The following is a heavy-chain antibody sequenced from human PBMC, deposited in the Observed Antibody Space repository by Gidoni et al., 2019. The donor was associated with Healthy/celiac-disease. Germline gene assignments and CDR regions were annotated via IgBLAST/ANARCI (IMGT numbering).Heavy chain of an antibody. CDR3: ARHRYSSLLGAFDI. D-gene: IGHD6-13*01. Sequence: QLQLQESGPGLVKPSETLSLTCTVSGGSISSSSYYWGWIRQPPGKGLEWIGSIYYSGSTYYNPSLKSRVTISVDTSKNQFSLKLSSVTAADTAVYYCARHRYSSLLGAFDIWGQGTMVTVSS. J-gene: IGHJ3*02. V-gene: IGHV4-39*01. CDR1: GGSISSSSYY. CDR2: IYYSGST.